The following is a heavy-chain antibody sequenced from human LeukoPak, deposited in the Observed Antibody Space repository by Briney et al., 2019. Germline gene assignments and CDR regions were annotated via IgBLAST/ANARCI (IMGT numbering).Heavy chain of an antibody. J-gene: IGHJ4*02. CDR3: AKNLHGDDDYGAGGN. CDR2: INPSSGGT. D-gene: IGHD4-17*01. V-gene: IGHV1-2*06. Sequence: GASVKVSCKASGYTLTGYYMHWVRQAPGQGREWMGRINPSSGGTEHAQKFRGRDTMTRDKSISTAFMELSGLKPDDTAFYYGAKNLHGDDDYGAGGNWGQGTLVTVSS. CDR1: GYTLTGYY.